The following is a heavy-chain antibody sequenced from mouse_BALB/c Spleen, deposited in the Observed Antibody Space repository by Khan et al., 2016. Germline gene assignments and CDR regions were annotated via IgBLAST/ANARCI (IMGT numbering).Heavy chain of an antibody. Sequence: VQLQQSGAELVKPGASVKLSCTASGFNIKDTYMHWVKQRPEQGPEWIGRIDPANGNTKYDPKFQGKATITADTSSNTAYLQLSSLTSEDTAVYYCARSPYDDDVGFAYWGQGTLVTVSA. CDR1: GFNIKDTY. D-gene: IGHD2-4*01. V-gene: IGHV14-3*02. CDR2: IDPANGNT. CDR3: ARSPYDDDVGFAY. J-gene: IGHJ3*01.